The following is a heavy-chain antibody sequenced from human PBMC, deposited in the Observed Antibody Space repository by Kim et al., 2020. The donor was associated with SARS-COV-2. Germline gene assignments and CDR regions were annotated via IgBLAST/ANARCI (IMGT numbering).Heavy chain of an antibody. CDR1: GGTFSSYA. CDR3: ARGAAYCSGGSCLPDY. D-gene: IGHD2-15*01. V-gene: IGHV1-69*13. J-gene: IGHJ4*02. CDR2: IIPIFGTA. Sequence: SVKVSCKASGGTFSSYAISWVRQAPGQGLEWMGGIIPIFGTANYAQKFQGRVTITADESTSTAYMELSSLRSEDTAVYYCARGAAYCSGGSCLPDYWGQGTLVTVSS.